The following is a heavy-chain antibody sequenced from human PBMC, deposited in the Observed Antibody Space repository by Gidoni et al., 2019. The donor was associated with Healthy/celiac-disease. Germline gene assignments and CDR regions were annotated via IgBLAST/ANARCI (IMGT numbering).Heavy chain of an antibody. CDR3: TNHDIVVVPAAPPVAFDI. CDR2: IRSKAYGGTT. D-gene: IGHD2-2*01. Sequence: EVQLVESGGGLVQPGRSLRLSCTASGFTFGAYAMSWFRQAPGKGLEWVGFIRSKAYGGTTEYAASVKGRFTISRDDSKSIAYLQMNSLKTEDTAVYYCTNHDIVVVPAAPPVAFDIWGQGTMVTVSS. V-gene: IGHV3-49*03. J-gene: IGHJ3*02. CDR1: GFTFGAYA.